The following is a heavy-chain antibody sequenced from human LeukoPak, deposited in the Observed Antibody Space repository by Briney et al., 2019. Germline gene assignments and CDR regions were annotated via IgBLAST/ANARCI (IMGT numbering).Heavy chain of an antibody. J-gene: IGHJ2*01. CDR1: GFTFSSYW. D-gene: IGHD3-22*01. CDR2: IKQDGSEK. Sequence: GGSLRLSCAASGFTFSSYWMSWVRQAPGKGLEWVANIKQDGSEKYYVDSVKGRFTISRDNAKNSLYLQMNSLRAEDTAVYYCARDHGYDSSGYAPNWYSDLWGRGTLVTVSS. V-gene: IGHV3-7*01. CDR3: ARDHGYDSSGYAPNWYSDL.